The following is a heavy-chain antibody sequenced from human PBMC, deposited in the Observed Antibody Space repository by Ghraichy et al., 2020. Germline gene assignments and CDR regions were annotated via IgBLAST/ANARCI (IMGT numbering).Heavy chain of an antibody. Sequence: GGSLRLSCEASGFTFSNHGMHWVRQGPGKGLEWVALIRVDGSNKFYMDSVKGRFTISRDNSNNTLYLQMNGLRGEDTAVYYCTKDAGTAISTRHFDYWGQGTLVTVSS. CDR3: TKDAGTAISTRHFDY. CDR1: GFTFSNHG. CDR2: IRVDGSNK. J-gene: IGHJ4*02. V-gene: IGHV3-30*02. D-gene: IGHD2-21*02.